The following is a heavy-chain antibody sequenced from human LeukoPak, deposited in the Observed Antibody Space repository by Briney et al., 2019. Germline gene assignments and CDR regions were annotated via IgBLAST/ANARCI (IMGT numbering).Heavy chain of an antibody. Sequence: GGSLRLSCAGSGVTFSSYWMSWVRQAPGKGLEWVADIKQDGSEKYYVDSVKGRFTISRDNAKNSLYLQMNSLRAEDTAVYYCARDGFGNPLGYWGQGALLTVSS. D-gene: IGHD4-23*01. CDR1: GVTFSSYW. CDR3: ARDGFGNPLGY. J-gene: IGHJ4*02. CDR2: IKQDGSEK. V-gene: IGHV3-7*05.